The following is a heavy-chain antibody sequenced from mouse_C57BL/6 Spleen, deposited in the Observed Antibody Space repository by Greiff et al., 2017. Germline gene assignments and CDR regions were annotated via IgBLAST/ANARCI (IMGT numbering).Heavy chain of an antibody. Sequence: EVQLVESGGGLVKPGGSLKLSCAASGFTFSDYGMHWVRQAPEKGLEWVAYISSGSSTIYYADTVKGRFTISRDNAKNTLFLQMTSLRSEDTAMYYCARPYYYGSSLDYAMDYWGQGTSVTVSS. CDR3: ARPYYYGSSLDYAMDY. J-gene: IGHJ4*01. V-gene: IGHV5-17*01. D-gene: IGHD1-1*01. CDR2: ISSGSSTI. CDR1: GFTFSDYG.